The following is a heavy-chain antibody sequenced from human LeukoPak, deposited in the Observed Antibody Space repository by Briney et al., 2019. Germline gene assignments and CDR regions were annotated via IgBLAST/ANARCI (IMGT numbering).Heavy chain of an antibody. CDR3: ARARYSRSWYEPFDP. Sequence: SETLSLTCTVSGGSIGSSSYYWGWIRQPPRKGLEWIGSIYYSGSTNYNPSLKSRVTISVDTSKNQFSLKVSSVTAADTAVYYCARARYSRSWYEPFDPWGQGTLVTVSS. V-gene: IGHV4-39*07. D-gene: IGHD6-13*01. CDR2: IYYSGST. J-gene: IGHJ5*02. CDR1: GGSIGSSSYY.